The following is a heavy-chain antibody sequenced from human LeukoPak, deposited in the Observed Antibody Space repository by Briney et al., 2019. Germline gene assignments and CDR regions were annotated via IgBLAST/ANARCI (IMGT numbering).Heavy chain of an antibody. CDR3: ARHSNYYYMDV. CDR1: GFTFDDYD. CDR2: ISSSSTI. V-gene: IGHV3-69-1*01. J-gene: IGHJ6*03. D-gene: IGHD4-11*01. Sequence: GGSLRLSCAASGFTFDDYDMSWVRQAPGKGLEWVSYISSSSTIYYADSVKGRFTIPRDNAKNSLYLQMNSLRAEDTAVYYCARHSNYYYMDVWGKGTTVTVSS.